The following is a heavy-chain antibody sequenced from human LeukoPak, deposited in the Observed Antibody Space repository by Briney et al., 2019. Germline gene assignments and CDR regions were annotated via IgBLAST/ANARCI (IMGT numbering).Heavy chain of an antibody. CDR3: AKDIRGYYDDSGYINF. CDR1: GFTFDDYA. V-gene: IGHV3-9*03. CDR2: ISWNSARI. Sequence: SLRLSCAVSGFTFDDYAMHWVRQAPGKGLEWVSSISWNSARIAYADSVKGRFSISRDNARNSLYLQMNSLRSEDMAFYYCAKDIRGYYDDSGYINFWGQGTLVIVSS. D-gene: IGHD3-22*01. J-gene: IGHJ4*02.